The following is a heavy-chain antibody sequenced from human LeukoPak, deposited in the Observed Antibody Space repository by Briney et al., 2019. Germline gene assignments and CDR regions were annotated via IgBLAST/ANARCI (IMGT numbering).Heavy chain of an antibody. Sequence: GGSLRLSCAASGFTFSSYGMHWVRQAPGKGLERVAVISYDGSNKYYADSVKGRFTISRDNSKNTLYLQMNSLRAEDTAVYYCAKDSRRYCSGGSCYSEDYWGQGTLVTVSS. CDR3: AKDSRRYCSGGSCYSEDY. J-gene: IGHJ4*02. CDR1: GFTFSSYG. D-gene: IGHD2-15*01. V-gene: IGHV3-30*18. CDR2: ISYDGSNK.